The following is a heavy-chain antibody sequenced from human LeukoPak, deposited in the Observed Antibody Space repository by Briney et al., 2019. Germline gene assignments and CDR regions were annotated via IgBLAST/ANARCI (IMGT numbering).Heavy chain of an antibody. CDR1: GYTFTSYY. V-gene: IGHV1-18*04. D-gene: IGHD2-2*01. J-gene: IGHJ4*02. Sequence: ASVKVSCKASGYTFTSYYMHWVRQAPGQGLEWMGWISAYNGNTNYAQKLQGRVTMTTDTSTSTAYMELRSLRSDDTAVYYCARDLSRYCSSTSCSYYFDYWGQGTLVTVSS. CDR3: ARDLSRYCSSTSCSYYFDY. CDR2: ISAYNGNT.